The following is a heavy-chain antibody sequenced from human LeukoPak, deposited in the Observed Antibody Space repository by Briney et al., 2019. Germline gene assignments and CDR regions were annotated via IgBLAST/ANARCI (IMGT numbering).Heavy chain of an antibody. D-gene: IGHD6-19*01. J-gene: IGHJ4*02. Sequence: ASVKVSSKASGYSFTDYYMHWVRQAPGQGLGWMGWINPNSGGTNYAEKFQGRVTMTRDTSITTAYMELSSLRSDDTAMYYCATLRRSGWYIGDWGQGTLVTVSS. CDR1: GYSFTDYY. CDR3: ATLRRSGWYIGD. CDR2: INPNSGGT. V-gene: IGHV1-2*02.